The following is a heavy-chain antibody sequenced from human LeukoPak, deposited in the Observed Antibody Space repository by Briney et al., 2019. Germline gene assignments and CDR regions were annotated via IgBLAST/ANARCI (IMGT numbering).Heavy chain of an antibody. D-gene: IGHD6-19*01. V-gene: IGHV4-61*01. CDR3: ARNAVGQWLVPTY. CDR2: IYYSGST. J-gene: IGHJ4*02. Sequence: PSETLSLTCTVSGGSISSSSYYWSWIRQPPGKGLEGIGYIYYSGSTNYNPSLKSRVTISVDTSKNQFSLKLSSVTAADTAVYYCARNAVGQWLVPTYWGQGTLVTVSS. CDR1: GGSISSSSYY.